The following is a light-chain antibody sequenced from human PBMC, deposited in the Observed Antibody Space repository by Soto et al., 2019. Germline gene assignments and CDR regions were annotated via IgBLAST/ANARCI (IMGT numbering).Light chain of an antibody. CDR3: QQYNNWPPIT. CDR2: ASV. V-gene: IGKV3-20*01. J-gene: IGKJ5*01. CDR1: QSDGSNF. Sequence: ELVLTQSPGSLSLSSGERATLSCKTSQSDGSNFVAWYQHKPGQAPRLLIYASVQRATGIPDRFSGSGSETDFTLTISRLEPEDFAVYYCQQYNNWPPITFGQGTRLEIK.